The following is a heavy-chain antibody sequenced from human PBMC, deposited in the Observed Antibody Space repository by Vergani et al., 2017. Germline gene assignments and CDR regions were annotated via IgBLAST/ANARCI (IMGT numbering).Heavy chain of an antibody. CDR2: MYHGGST. Sequence: QVRLQESGPGLVKPSETLSLTCSVSGGSMSGYYWSWIRQPPGKELEWIGYMYHGGSTNYNPSLATRVTILGDTSKNQFSLKLNSVTAADTAVYFCARASLRALVCYYFYRDVWGKEKTVVVSS. D-gene: IGHD3-16*01. J-gene: IGHJ6*03. V-gene: IGHV4-59*01. CDR3: ARASLRALVCYYFYRDV. CDR1: GGSMSGYY.